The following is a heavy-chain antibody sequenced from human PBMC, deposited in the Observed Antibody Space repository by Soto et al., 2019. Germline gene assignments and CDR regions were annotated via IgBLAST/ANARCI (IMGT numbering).Heavy chain of an antibody. V-gene: IGHV1-69*06. CDR1: GGTFSSYA. D-gene: IGHD3-3*01. J-gene: IGHJ3*02. CDR2: IIPIFGTA. Sequence: SVKVSCKASGGTFSSYAISWVRQAPGQGLEWMGWIIPIFGTANYAQKFQERVTITADISTSTAYMELSSLRSEDTAVYYCAADRGGGFLEWLVNAFDIWGQGTMVTVSS. CDR3: AADRGGGFLEWLVNAFDI.